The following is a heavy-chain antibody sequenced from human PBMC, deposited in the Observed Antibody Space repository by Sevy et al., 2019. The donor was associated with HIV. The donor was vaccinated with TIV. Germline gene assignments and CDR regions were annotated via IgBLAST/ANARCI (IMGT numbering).Heavy chain of an antibody. CDR2: ISGSDDSGGDDTI. D-gene: IGHD3-16*01. Sequence: GGSLRLSCTASGFTLSDYYMSWIRQAPGKGLQWISYISGSDDSGGDDTIYYADSVKGRFTTSRDNAKNSLYLQMSSVRAEDTAVYYCARDHVKDGKGGDYYYHAMDVWGRGTTVTVSS. V-gene: IGHV3-11*01. CDR1: GFTLSDYY. J-gene: IGHJ6*02. CDR3: ARDHVKDGKGGDYYYHAMDV.